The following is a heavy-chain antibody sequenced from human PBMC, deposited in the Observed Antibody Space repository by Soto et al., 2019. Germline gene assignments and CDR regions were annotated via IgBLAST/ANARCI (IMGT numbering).Heavy chain of an antibody. D-gene: IGHD3-3*01. J-gene: IGHJ3*02. CDR3: ARDLEYYDFWSGPDAFDI. CDR2: TYYRSKWYN. V-gene: IGHV6-1*01. Sequence: PTLSLTCAISGDSVSSNTAAWNWITHCPSRGLEWLGRTYYRSKWYNDYAVSVKSRITINPDTSKNQFSLQLNSVTPEDTAVYYCARDLEYYDFWSGPDAFDIWGQGTMVTVSS. CDR1: GDSVSSNTAA.